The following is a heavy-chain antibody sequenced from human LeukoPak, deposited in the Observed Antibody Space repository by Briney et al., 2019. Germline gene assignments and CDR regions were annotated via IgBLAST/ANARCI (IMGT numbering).Heavy chain of an antibody. V-gene: IGHV3-48*01. CDR3: ARDPRSGSYGYYYYMDV. CDR1: GFTFSSYS. D-gene: IGHD1-26*01. Sequence: GGSLRLSCAASGFTFSSYSMNWVRQAPGKGLEWVSYISSSSSTIYYADSVKGRFTISRDNAKNSLYLQMNSLRAEDTAVYYCARDPRSGSYGYYYYMDVLGKGTTVTVSS. CDR2: ISSSSSTI. J-gene: IGHJ6*03.